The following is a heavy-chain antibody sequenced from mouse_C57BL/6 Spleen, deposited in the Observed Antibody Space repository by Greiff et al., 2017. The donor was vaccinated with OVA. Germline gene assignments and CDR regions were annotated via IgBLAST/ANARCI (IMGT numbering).Heavy chain of an antibody. V-gene: IGHV1-80*01. Sequence: QVQLQQSGAELVKPGASVKISCKASGYAFSSYWMNWVKQRPGKGLEWIGQIYPGDGDTNYNGKFKGKATLTADKSSSTAYMQLSSLTSEDSAVYFCARSEVIYYGSYFDYWGQGTTLTVSS. CDR3: ARSEVIYYGSYFDY. J-gene: IGHJ2*01. CDR1: GYAFSSYW. CDR2: IYPGDGDT. D-gene: IGHD2-2*01.